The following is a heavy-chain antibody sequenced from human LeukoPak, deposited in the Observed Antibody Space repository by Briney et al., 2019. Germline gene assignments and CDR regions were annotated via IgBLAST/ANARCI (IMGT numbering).Heavy chain of an antibody. J-gene: IGHJ6*03. V-gene: IGHV4-59*11. Sequence: PSETLSLTCTVSGVSLRSHYWSWVRQPPGKGLERIGYIYDSGSTKYNPSFESRVTISVDTSENQFFLRHNSVIAAETATYYCAKGGRATQKHYDFWSERLYYSCMDVWGKGTTVTVSS. D-gene: IGHD3-3*01. CDR1: GVSLRSHY. CDR2: IYDSGST. CDR3: AKGGRATQKHYDFWSERLYYSCMDV.